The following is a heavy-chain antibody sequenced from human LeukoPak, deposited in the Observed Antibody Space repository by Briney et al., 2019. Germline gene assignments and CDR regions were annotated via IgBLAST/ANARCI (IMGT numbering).Heavy chain of an antibody. CDR1: GFTFTNYW. D-gene: IGHD3-22*01. J-gene: IGHJ4*02. CDR2: IKQDGSEK. Sequence: PGGSLRLSCAASGFTFTNYWMSWVRQAPGKGLEWVANIKQDGSEKYYVDSVKGRFTISRDNAKNSLYLQMNSLRAEDTAVYYCARRYYDNFDYWGQGTLVTVSS. V-gene: IGHV3-7*01. CDR3: ARRYYDNFDY.